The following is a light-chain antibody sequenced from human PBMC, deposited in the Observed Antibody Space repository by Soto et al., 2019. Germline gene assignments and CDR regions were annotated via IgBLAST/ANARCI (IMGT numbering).Light chain of an antibody. CDR3: GADHGSGSNFVSGV. J-gene: IGLJ3*02. Sequence: QSVLTQPPSASASLGASVTLTCTLSSGYSNYKVDWYQQRLGKGPRFVMRVGTGGIVGSKGDGIPDRFSVLGSGLNRYLTIKNIQEEDESDYHCGADHGSGSNFVSGVFGGGTKLTVL. V-gene: IGLV9-49*01. CDR1: SGYSNYK. CDR2: VGTGGIVG.